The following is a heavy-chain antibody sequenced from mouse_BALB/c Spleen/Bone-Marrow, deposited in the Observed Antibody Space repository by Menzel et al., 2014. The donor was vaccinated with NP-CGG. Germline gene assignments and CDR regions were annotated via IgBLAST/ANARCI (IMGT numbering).Heavy chain of an antibody. Sequence: VQLQQSGAELARPGASVKMSCKASGYTFTSYTIQWVKQGPGQGLEWIGYISPSNECIDYNQKFKDKTTLTADKSSSTAYMQLSSLTSEDSGVYYCAREARTGAWFANWGQGTLVTVSA. CDR1: GYTFTSYT. CDR2: ISPSNECI. V-gene: IGHV1-4*02. CDR3: AREARTGAWFAN. J-gene: IGHJ3*01. D-gene: IGHD4-1*01.